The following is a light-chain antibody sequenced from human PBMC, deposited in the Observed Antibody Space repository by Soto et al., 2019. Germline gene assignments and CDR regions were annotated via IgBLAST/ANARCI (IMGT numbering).Light chain of an antibody. CDR3: SSYTSSSTRV. CDR1: SSDVGGYNF. J-gene: IGLJ1*01. CDR2: DVS. V-gene: IGLV2-14*03. Sequence: QSVLTQPASVSGSPGQSITICCTGTSSDVGGYNFVSWYQQHPGKVPKLMIYDVSSRPSGVSDRFSGSKSGNTASLTISGLQAEDEGDYYCSSYTSSSTRVFGSGTKLTVL.